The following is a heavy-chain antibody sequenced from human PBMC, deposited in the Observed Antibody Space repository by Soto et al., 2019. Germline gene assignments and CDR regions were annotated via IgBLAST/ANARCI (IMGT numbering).Heavy chain of an antibody. CDR2: ISYGGGTT. CDR1: EFTFSNYA. V-gene: IGHV3-23*01. J-gene: IGHJ4*02. D-gene: IGHD3-22*01. Sequence: GALRLSCAASEFTFSNYAMSWVRQAPGKGLEWVSAISYGGGTTYYADSVKGRFTISRDNSKNTLYLQMNSLRAEDTAVYYCAKNPGYYYDSTGYHFDYWGQGTLVTVS. CDR3: AKNPGYYYDSTGYHFDY.